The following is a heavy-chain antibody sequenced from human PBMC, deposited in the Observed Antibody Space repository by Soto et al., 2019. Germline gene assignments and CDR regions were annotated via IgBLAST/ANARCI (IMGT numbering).Heavy chain of an antibody. J-gene: IGHJ4*02. D-gene: IGHD6-13*01. V-gene: IGHV1-3*01. Sequence: ASVKVSCKASGYTFTSYAMHWVRQAPGQRLEWMGWINAGNGNTKYSQKFQGRVTITRDTSASTAYMELSSLRSEDTAVYYCARSFTNRAPAGPPDYWGQGTLVTVSS. CDR3: ARSFTNRAPAGPPDY. CDR2: INAGNGNT. CDR1: GYTFTSYA.